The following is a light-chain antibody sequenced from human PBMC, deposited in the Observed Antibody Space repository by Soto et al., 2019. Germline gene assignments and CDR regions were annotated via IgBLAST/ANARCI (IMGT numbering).Light chain of an antibody. Sequence: DIVLTQSPGTLSLSQGERATLSCRASQSVSSSYLAWYKKKPGQATRILIYGASSRATGIPDRVSGSGSGTDFTLTISRLEPEDFAVYYCQHYGSSPLTFGPGTKVDIK. CDR2: GAS. J-gene: IGKJ3*01. CDR1: QSVSSSY. V-gene: IGKV3-20*01. CDR3: QHYGSSPLT.